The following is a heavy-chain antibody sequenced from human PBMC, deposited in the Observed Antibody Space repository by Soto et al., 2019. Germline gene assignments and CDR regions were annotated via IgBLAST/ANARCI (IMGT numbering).Heavy chain of an antibody. J-gene: IGHJ4*02. V-gene: IGHV1-18*01. Sequence: GASVKVSCKASGYTFTNYGIAWVRQAPGQGLEWMGWISAYSGSTDYAPKLQGRVTMNKDTSTSTVHMELRDLRSDDTAVYYCTRDRLTQTTSLIFDYWGQGTLVTVSS. CDR2: ISAYSGST. CDR3: TRDRLTQTTSLIFDY. D-gene: IGHD1-1*01. CDR1: GYTFTNYG.